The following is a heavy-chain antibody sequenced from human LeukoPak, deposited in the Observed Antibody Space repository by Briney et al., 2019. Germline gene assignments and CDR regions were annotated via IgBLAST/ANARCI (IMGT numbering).Heavy chain of an antibody. V-gene: IGHV4-34*01. CDR1: GGSFSGYY. CDR2: INHSGST. D-gene: IGHD5-18*01. CDR3: ASRRRGYSYGYLVY. Sequence: PSETLSLTCAVYGGSFSGYYWSWIRQPPGKGLEWLGEINHSGSTNYNPSLKSRVTISVDTSKNQFSLKLSSVTAADTAVYYCASRRRGYSYGYLVYWGQGTLVTVSS. J-gene: IGHJ4*02.